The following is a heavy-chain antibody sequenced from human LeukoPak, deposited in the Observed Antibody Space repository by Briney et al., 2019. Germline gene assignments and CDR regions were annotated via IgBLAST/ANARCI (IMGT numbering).Heavy chain of an antibody. J-gene: IGHJ4*02. CDR3: ARMAAGLYDVDY. V-gene: IGHV3-53*05. CDR1: EFSFGSNY. D-gene: IGHD3-16*01. Sequence: GGSLRLSCAASEFSFGSNYMTWVRQAPGKGLEWVSLIYSGGSTYYSDSVKGRFTISRDNSKNTLYLQMNSLRSDDTAVYYCARMAAGLYDVDYWGQGTLVTVSS. CDR2: IYSGGST.